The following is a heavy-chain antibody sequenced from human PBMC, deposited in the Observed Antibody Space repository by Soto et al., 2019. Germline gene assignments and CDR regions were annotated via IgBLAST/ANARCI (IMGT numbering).Heavy chain of an antibody. J-gene: IGHJ6*02. V-gene: IGHV3-7*05. CDR3: ARAPITIFGVVMPYGMDV. CDR1: GFTFSSYW. D-gene: IGHD3-3*01. Sequence: GGSLRLSCAASGFTFSSYWMSWVRQAPGKGLEWVANIKQDGSEKYYVDSVKGRFTISRDNAKNSLYLQMNSLRAEDTAVYYCARAPITIFGVVMPYGMDVWGQGTTVTVSS. CDR2: IKQDGSEK.